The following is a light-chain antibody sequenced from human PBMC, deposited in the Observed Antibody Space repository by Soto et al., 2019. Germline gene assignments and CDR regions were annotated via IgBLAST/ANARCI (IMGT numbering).Light chain of an antibody. J-gene: IGLJ2*01. CDR2: EVS. Sequence: SVLTQPASVSGSPGQSITISCTGTSSDVGAYYYVSWYQHHPVKAPKLIIYEVSNRPSGVSHRFSGSKSGNTASLTISGLQADDEADYYCSSYTTSRTTIFGGGTKLTVL. V-gene: IGLV2-14*01. CDR1: SSDVGAYYY. CDR3: SSYTTSRTTI.